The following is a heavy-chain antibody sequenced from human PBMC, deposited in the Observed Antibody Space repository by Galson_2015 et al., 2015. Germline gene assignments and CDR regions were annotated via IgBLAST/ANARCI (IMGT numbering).Heavy chain of an antibody. CDR3: ARGPPSTVAGDFDY. CDR2: IKAGNGNT. CDR1: GYTFTRYA. V-gene: IGHV1-3*01. J-gene: IGHJ4*02. Sequence: QSGAVVKKPGASVKVSCRASGYTFTRYAMHWVRQAPGQRLEWMGWIKAGNGNTKYSQKFQGRVTITRDTSASTAYMELNSLRPEDTAVYYGARGPPSTVAGDFDYGGQGTLLTVSS. D-gene: IGHD6-19*01.